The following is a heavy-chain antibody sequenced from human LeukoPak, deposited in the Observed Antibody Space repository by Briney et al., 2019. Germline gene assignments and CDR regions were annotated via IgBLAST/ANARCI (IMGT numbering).Heavy chain of an antibody. V-gene: IGHV1-2*06. CDR3: ARGAYCDILTCYYNFDY. Sequence: ASVKVSCKASGDTFTGYYMHWVRQAPGQGLEWMGRINPNSGGTNYAQKFQGRVTMTRDTSISTAYMELSRLRSDDTAVYYCARGAYCDILTCYYNFDYWGQGALVTVSS. D-gene: IGHD3-9*01. J-gene: IGHJ4*02. CDR2: INPNSGGT. CDR1: GDTFTGYY.